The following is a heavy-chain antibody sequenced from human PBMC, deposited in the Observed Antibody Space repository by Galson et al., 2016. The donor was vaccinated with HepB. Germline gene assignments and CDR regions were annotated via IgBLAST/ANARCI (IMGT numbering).Heavy chain of an antibody. Sequence: PALVKPTQTLTLTCTFSGFSLTTTGVGVGWIRQPPGKALEWPALIYWDDDKRYSPSLKSRLTITKHTSRNQVVLTLTDIDPVDTGTYFCARYLDPMFDYWGQGILLTVSS. CDR1: GFSLTTTGVG. CDR3: ARYLDPMFDY. CDR2: IYWDDDK. D-gene: IGHD1-26*01. J-gene: IGHJ4*02. V-gene: IGHV2-5*02.